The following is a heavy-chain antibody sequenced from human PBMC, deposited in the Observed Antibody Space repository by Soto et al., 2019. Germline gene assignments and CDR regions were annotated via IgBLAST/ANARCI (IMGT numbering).Heavy chain of an antibody. CDR1: DTSISSYY. J-gene: IGHJ3*02. CDR3: SRDQPGDAILDRAFDI. V-gene: IGHV4-59*01. CDR2: MDYSGT. D-gene: IGHD7-27*01. Sequence: PSETLSLTFTVSDTSISSYYWSWGRKRPGKGLEWIGYMDYSGTKNNPSLNSRVTMSIGTSKNQYSLKLSSVTAADTAVYYCSRDQPGDAILDRAFDIWGLGTMVTVSS.